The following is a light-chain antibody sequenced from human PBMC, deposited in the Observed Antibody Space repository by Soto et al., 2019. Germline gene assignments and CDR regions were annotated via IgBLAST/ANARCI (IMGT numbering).Light chain of an antibody. Sequence: DVQMTQSPSSLSASVGDRVTITCRSSQNIASFLNWYQQRPGTAPKLLIFAASNLESGVPSRFSGRGSATDFTLSISSLQPEDFATYFCQQTYNMPVTFGQGTKLEMK. CDR3: QQTYNMPVT. CDR1: QNIASF. CDR2: AAS. V-gene: IGKV1-39*01. J-gene: IGKJ2*01.